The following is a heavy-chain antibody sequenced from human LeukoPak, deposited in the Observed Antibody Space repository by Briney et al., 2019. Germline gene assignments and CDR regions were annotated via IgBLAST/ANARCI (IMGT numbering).Heavy chain of an antibody. CDR1: GYTFTSYG. CDR2: ISAYNGNT. Sequence: ASVKVSCKASGYTFTSYGISWVRQAPGQGLEWMGWISAYNGNTNYAQKLQGRVTMTTDTSTSTAYMELRSLRSDDTAVYYCARDHTGYCSSTSCYSVYWGQGTLVTVSS. D-gene: IGHD2-2*01. V-gene: IGHV1-18*01. J-gene: IGHJ4*02. CDR3: ARDHTGYCSSTSCYSVY.